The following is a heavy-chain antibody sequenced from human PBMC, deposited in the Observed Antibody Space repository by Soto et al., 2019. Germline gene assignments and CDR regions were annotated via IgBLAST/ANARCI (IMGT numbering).Heavy chain of an antibody. CDR2: INPRVGSA. V-gene: IGHV1-46*01. D-gene: IGHD2-21*01. J-gene: IGHJ4*02. CDR3: ARGGDGYNFGAAY. Sequence: ASVKVSFKASGYSFISHYIHWVRQAPGQGLEWMGGINPRVGSATLAQKFQGRVTMTTDESTNTVYMELRSLRSDDTAVYYCARGGDGYNFGAAYWGQGTPVTVSS. CDR1: GYSFISHY.